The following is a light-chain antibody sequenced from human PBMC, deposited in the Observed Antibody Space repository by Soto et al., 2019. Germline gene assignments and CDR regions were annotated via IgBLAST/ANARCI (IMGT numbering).Light chain of an antibody. CDR2: QDS. CDR1: KLGDKY. J-gene: IGLJ2*01. V-gene: IGLV3-1*01. Sequence: SYELTQPPSVSVSPGQTASITCSGDKLGDKYAYWYQQKPGQSPVLVIYQDSKRPSGIPERFSGSNSGNTATLTISGTQAMDEADYYCQAWDSSTHVLFGGGTQLTVL. CDR3: QAWDSSTHVL.